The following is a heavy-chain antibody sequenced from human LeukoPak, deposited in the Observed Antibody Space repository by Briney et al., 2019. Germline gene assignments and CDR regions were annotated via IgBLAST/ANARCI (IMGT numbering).Heavy chain of an antibody. V-gene: IGHV1-69*04. CDR2: IIPILGIA. D-gene: IGHD3-10*01. CDR1: GGTFSSYA. Sequence: SVKVSCKASGGTFSSYAISWVRQAPGQGLEWMGRIIPILGIANYAQKFQGRVTITADKSTSTAYMELSSLRSEDTAVYYCASWPGAWYGEDFWGQGTLVTVSS. J-gene: IGHJ4*02. CDR3: ASWPGAWYGEDF.